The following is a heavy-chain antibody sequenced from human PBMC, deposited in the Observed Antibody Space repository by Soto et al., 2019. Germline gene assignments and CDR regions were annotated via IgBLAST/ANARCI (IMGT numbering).Heavy chain of an antibody. CDR2: IYWDDDK. J-gene: IGHJ4*02. Sequence: QITLKESGPTLVKPTQTLTLTCSFSGFSLSTSGEGMGWIRQPPGKALEWLALIYWDDDKRYSPSLKSRLTIPKDTSKNQGVLTLTNMDPVDTATYYCAPRRPLYGGWGGGYFDYWGQGTLVTVSS. D-gene: IGHD4-17*01. V-gene: IGHV2-5*02. CDR1: GFSLSTSGEG. CDR3: APRRPLYGGWGGGYFDY.